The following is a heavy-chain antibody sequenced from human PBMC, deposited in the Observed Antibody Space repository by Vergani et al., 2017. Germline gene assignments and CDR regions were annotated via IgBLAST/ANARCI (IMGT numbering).Heavy chain of an antibody. J-gene: IGHJ4*02. CDR1: GYTFTGYY. V-gene: IGHV1-2*02. CDR3: ARGSPIFVVVTFFPDY. Sequence: QVQLVQSGAEVKKPGASVKVSCKASGYTFTGYYMHWVRQAPGQGLEWMGWINPNSGGTNYAQKFQGRVTMTRDPSISTAYMELSRLRSDDTAVYYCARGSPIFVVVTFFPDYWGQGTLVTVSS. D-gene: IGHD3-3*01. CDR2: INPNSGGT.